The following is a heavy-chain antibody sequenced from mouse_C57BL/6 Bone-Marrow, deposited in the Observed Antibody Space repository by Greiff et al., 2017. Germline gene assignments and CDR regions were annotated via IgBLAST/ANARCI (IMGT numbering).Heavy chain of an antibody. CDR2: INYDGSST. Sequence: EVKLVESEGGLVQPGSSMKLSCTASGFTFSDYYMAWVRQVPEKGLEWVANINYDGSSTYYLDSLKSRFIISRDNAKNILYLQMSRLKSEDTATYYWARDLYVPWLCDVWGTGTP. D-gene: IGHD2-2*01. CDR3: ARDLYVPWLCDV. J-gene: IGHJ1*03. CDR1: GFTFSDYY. V-gene: IGHV5-16*01.